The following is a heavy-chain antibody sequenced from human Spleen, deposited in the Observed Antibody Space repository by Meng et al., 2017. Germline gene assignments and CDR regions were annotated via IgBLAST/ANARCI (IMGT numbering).Heavy chain of an antibody. CDR3: ARGPTTMAHDFDY. J-gene: IGHJ4*02. CDR1: GGSFSGYY. D-gene: IGHD4-11*01. V-gene: IGHV4-34*01. CDR2: INHSGST. Sequence: QVELQPGGEGLLKPSETLSLPCAVYGGSFSGYYWSWIRQPPGKGLEWIGEINHSGSTNYNPSLKSRVTISVDTSQNNLSLKLSSVTAADSAVYYCARGPTTMAHDFDYWGQGTLVTVSS.